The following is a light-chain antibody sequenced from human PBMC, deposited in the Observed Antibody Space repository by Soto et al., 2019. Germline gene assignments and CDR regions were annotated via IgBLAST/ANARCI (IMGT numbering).Light chain of an antibody. CDR1: ESLVHSDGNTY. J-gene: IGKJ1*01. CDR2: KTS. V-gene: IGKV2-24*01. CDR3: LQATHFPWT. Sequence: EIVMTQTPLSSPVTLGQPASISCRSSESLVHSDGNTYLSWLQQRPGQPPRLLNHKTSNRFSGVPDRFSGSWAGTEFTLKSSRVESEDVGFYYCLQATHFPWTFGQGTKVESK.